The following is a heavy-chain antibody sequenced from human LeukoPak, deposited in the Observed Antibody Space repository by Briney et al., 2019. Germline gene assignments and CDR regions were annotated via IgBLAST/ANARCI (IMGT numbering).Heavy chain of an antibody. Sequence: SETLSLTCTVSGGSISSYYWSWIRQPPGKGLEWIGYIYYSGSTNYNPSLKSRVTISVDTSKNQFSLKLSSVTAADTAVYYCARDIGFWSGYSKRFDPWGQGTLVTVSS. CDR1: GGSISSYY. CDR3: ARDIGFWSGYSKRFDP. CDR2: IYYSGST. J-gene: IGHJ5*02. D-gene: IGHD3-3*01. V-gene: IGHV4-59*01.